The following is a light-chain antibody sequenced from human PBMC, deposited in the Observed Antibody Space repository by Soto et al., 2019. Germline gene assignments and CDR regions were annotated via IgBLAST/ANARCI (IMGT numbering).Light chain of an antibody. V-gene: IGKV3-15*01. CDR2: DTS. CDR3: QEYIQWPPGM. J-gene: IGKJ1*01. CDR1: QFVSSR. Sequence: DIVVTQSPATLSASPGERVTLSCRASQFVSSRLAWYQQRPGQVPRLLIYDTSTRAPGISARFSGSGSGTEVTLTIISLQSEDFAVYYCQEYIQWPPGMFGPGTTVDIK.